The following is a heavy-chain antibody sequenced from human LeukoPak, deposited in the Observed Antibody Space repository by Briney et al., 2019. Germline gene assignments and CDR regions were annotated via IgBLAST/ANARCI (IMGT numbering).Heavy chain of an antibody. Sequence: ESGPTLVNPTQTLTLTCTFSGFSLSTSGVGVGWIRQPPGKALEWLPLIYCDDDKRYSPSLKSRLTITKDTSKNQVVLTMTNMDPVDTATYYCAHLIYGSGSYYNPSADNWFDPWGQGTLVTVSS. V-gene: IGHV2-5*02. J-gene: IGHJ5*02. CDR1: GFSLSTSGVG. D-gene: IGHD3-10*01. CDR3: AHLIYGSGSYYNPSADNWFDP. CDR2: IYCDDDK.